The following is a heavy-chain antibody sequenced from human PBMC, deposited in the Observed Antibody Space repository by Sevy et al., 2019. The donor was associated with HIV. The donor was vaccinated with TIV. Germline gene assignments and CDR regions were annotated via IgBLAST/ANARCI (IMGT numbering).Heavy chain of an antibody. D-gene: IGHD4-17*01. CDR1: GFTFDDYA. V-gene: IGHV3-9*01. CDR3: AKDLYPRSTVRVAYFDN. CDR2: ISWNSGSI. J-gene: IGHJ3*02. Sequence: GGSLRLSCAASGFTFDDYAMHWVRQAPGKGLEWVSGISWNSGSIGYADSVKGRFTISRDNAKNSLYLQMNSLRAEDTALYYCAKDLYPRSTVRVAYFDNWGQGTMVTVSS.